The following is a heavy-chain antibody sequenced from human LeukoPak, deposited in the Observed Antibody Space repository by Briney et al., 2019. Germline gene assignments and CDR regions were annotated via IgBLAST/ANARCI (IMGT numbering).Heavy chain of an antibody. J-gene: IGHJ4*02. D-gene: IGHD6-19*01. CDR1: GFTFSSYG. CDR3: AKARDYSGGWYSVCDY. CDR2: IRYDGSNT. V-gene: IGHV3-30*02. Sequence: GGSLRLSCAASGFTFSSYGMHWVRQAPGKGLEWVAFIRYDGSNTYYTGSVKGRVTISRDNSKNTLYLQMNSLRAEDTAVYYCAKARDYSGGWYSVCDYWGQGTLVTVSS.